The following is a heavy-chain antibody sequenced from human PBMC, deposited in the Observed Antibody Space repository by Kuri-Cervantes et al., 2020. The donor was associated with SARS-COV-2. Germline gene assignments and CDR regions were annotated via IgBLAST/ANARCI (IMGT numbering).Heavy chain of an antibody. V-gene: IGHV4-4*02. CDR3: ATRRGYSYGRIQYYFDY. CDR2: INHSGST. J-gene: IGHJ4*02. D-gene: IGHD5-18*01. Sequence: SETLSLTCAVSGGSISRSNRWNWVRQPPGKGLEWIGEINHSGSTNYNPSLKSRVTISVDTSKNQFSLKLSSVTAADTAVYYCATRRGYSYGRIQYYFDYWGQGTLVTVSS. CDR1: GGSISRSNR.